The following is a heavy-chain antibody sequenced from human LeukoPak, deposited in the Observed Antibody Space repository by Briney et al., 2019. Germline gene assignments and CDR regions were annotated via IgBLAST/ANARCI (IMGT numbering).Heavy chain of an antibody. D-gene: IGHD1-20*01. Sequence: GGSPRLSCAASGFTFSNYMMHWVRQAPGKGLVWVSRIKSDGITITYADSVKGRFTISRDNAKNTLYLQMNSLRAEDTAVYYCLRDLNWSLDQWGQGTLVTVSS. J-gene: IGHJ4*02. CDR3: LRDLNWSLDQ. CDR2: IKSDGITI. V-gene: IGHV3-74*01. CDR1: GFTFSNYM.